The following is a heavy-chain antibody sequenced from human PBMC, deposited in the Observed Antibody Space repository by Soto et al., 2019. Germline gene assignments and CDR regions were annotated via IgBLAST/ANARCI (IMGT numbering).Heavy chain of an antibody. CDR3: ARDGYDGSGSPYPAY. Sequence: TPGKGLEWIGYIYYLGSTDYNPSLKSRVTISVDTSKRQFSLRLTSVTAADTAVYYCARDGYDGSGSPYPAYWGPGTQVTVSS. J-gene: IGHJ4*02. D-gene: IGHD3-10*01. V-gene: IGHV4-59*01. CDR2: IYYLGST.